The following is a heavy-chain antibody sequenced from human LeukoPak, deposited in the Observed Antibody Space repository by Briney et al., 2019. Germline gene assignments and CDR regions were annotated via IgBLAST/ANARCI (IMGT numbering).Heavy chain of an antibody. J-gene: IGHJ6*03. D-gene: IGHD3-16*02. CDR2: IIPIFGTA. CDR3: AGVGSNRLRLGELSFMDV. V-gene: IGHV1-69*05. Sequence: SVKVSCKASGGTYSSYAISWVRQAPGQGLEWMGGIIPIFGTANYAQKFQGRVTITTDESTSTAYMELSSLRSEDTAVYYCAGVGSNRLRLGELSFMDVWGKGTTVTVSS. CDR1: GGTYSSYA.